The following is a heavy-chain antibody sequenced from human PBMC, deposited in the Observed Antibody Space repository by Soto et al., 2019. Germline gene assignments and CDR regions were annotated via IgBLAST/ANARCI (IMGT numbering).Heavy chain of an antibody. CDR1: GFTFSNYN. J-gene: IGHJ4*02. CDR2: ISTFSRTT. D-gene: IGHD2-21*02. CDR3: ARVQSAACGDDCYPR. V-gene: IGHV3-48*02. Sequence: EVQLVESGGGLVQPGGSLTLSCAASGFTFSNYNMNWVRQAPGKGLEWVSYISTFSRTTYADSVKGRFTISRDNARNSLYLQMNSLRDEDTAVYYCARVQSAACGDDCYPRWGQGTLVIVSS.